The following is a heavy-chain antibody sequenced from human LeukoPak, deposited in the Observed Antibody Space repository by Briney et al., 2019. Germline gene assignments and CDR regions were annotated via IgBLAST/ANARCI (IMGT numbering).Heavy chain of an antibody. Sequence: GRSLRLSCAASGFTFSSYAMHRVRQAPGKGLEWVAVISYDGSNKYYADSVKGRFTISRDNSKNTLYLQMNSLRAEDTAVYYCAREGSPALYYYMDVWGKGTTVTVSS. V-gene: IGHV3-30*01. J-gene: IGHJ6*03. D-gene: IGHD6-13*01. CDR3: AREGSPALYYYMDV. CDR2: ISYDGSNK. CDR1: GFTFSSYA.